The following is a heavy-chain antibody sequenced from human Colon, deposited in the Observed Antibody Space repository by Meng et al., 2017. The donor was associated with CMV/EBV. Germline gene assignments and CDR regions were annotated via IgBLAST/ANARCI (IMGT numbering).Heavy chain of an antibody. Sequence: LRLSCSVSGGSVNSGSYYWTWIRQPPGKGLEWIGYISYSGNTNYNPSLKSRLTIEVDTSRNQFSLKLTSVSAADTAIYYCAREASGWSTGIDYWGQGTLVTVSS. V-gene: IGHV4-61*01. D-gene: IGHD6-19*01. CDR2: ISYSGNT. CDR1: GGSVNSGSYY. CDR3: AREASGWSTGIDY. J-gene: IGHJ4*02.